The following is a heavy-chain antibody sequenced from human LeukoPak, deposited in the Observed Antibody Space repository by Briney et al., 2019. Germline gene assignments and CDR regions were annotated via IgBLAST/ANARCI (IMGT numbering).Heavy chain of an antibody. CDR2: VYYTGST. Sequence: NASETLSLTCTVSGGSISNYYYWTWIRQPPGKGLEWIGYVYYTGSTNFNPSLKSRVTMSLDTSRNQFSLKLTSLTAADTAVYYCARGAMATTPFFDYWGQGTLVTVSS. CDR1: GGSISNYY. CDR3: ARGAMATTPFFDY. V-gene: IGHV4-59*01. D-gene: IGHD5-24*01. J-gene: IGHJ4*02.